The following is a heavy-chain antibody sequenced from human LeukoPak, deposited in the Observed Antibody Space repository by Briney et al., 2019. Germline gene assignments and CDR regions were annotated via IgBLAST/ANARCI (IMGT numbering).Heavy chain of an antibody. J-gene: IGHJ3*02. CDR1: GFTFSSYW. D-gene: IGHD5-18*01. CDR2: IKEDGSEK. V-gene: IGHV3-7*01. Sequence: PGGSLRLSCAVSGFTFSSYWMSWVRQAPGKGLEWVANIKEDGSEKYYVDSVKGRFTISRDNAKNSLYLQMNSLRAEDTAVYYCARENPSWIQLWSDAFDIWGQGTMVTVSS. CDR3: ARENPSWIQLWSDAFDI.